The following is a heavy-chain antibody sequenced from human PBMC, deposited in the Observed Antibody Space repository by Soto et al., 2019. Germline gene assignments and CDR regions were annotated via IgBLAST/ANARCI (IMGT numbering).Heavy chain of an antibody. CDR2: IYYSGST. CDR3: AGLGWFGEFTYYYYYMDV. J-gene: IGHJ6*03. D-gene: IGHD3-10*01. V-gene: IGHV4-59*01. CDR1: GGPISSYY. Sequence: SETLSLTCTVSGGPISSYYWSWIRQPPGKGLEWIGYIYYSGSTNYNPSLKSRVTISVDTSKNQFSLKLSSVTAADTAVYYFAGLGWFGEFTYYYYYMDVWGKGTTVTVSS.